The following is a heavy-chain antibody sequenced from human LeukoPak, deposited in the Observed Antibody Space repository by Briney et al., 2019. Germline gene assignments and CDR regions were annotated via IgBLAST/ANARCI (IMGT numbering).Heavy chain of an antibody. D-gene: IGHD3-3*01. CDR3: ARFHSSSFWSGYYTFDY. CDR1: GYTFTSYD. Sequence: ASVKVSCKASGYTFTSYDINWVRQATGQGLEWMGWMNPNSGNTGYAQKFQGRATMTRNTSISTAYMELSSLRSEDTAVYYCARFHSSSFWSGYYTFDYWGQGTLVTVSS. CDR2: MNPNSGNT. V-gene: IGHV1-8*01. J-gene: IGHJ4*02.